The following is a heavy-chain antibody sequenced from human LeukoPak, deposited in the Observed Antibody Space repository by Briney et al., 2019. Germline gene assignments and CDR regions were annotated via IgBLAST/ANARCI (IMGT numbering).Heavy chain of an antibody. CDR3: ARARGDGYNARFDY. Sequence: ASVKVSCKASGYTFTSYAMHWVRQAPGQRLEWMGWINAGNGNTKYSQEFQGRVTITRDTSASTAYMELSSLRSEDTAVYYCARARGDGYNARFDYWGQGTLVTVSS. CDR2: INAGNGNT. J-gene: IGHJ4*02. D-gene: IGHD5-24*01. CDR1: GYTFTSYA. V-gene: IGHV1-3*01.